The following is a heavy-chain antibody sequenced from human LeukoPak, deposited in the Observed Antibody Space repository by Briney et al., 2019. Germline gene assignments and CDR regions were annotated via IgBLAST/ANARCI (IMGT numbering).Heavy chain of an antibody. CDR1: GYTFTSYG. V-gene: IGHV1-18*01. D-gene: IGHD3-3*02. J-gene: IGHJ5*02. CDR3: ARGDHFWSGYIVNWFDP. CDR2: ISAYNGNT. Sequence: ASVQVSCKASGYTFTSYGISWERQAPGQGLEWMGWISAYNGNTNYAQKLQGRVTMTTDTSTSTAYMELRSLRSDDTAVYYCARGDHFWSGYIVNWFDPWGQGTLVTVSS.